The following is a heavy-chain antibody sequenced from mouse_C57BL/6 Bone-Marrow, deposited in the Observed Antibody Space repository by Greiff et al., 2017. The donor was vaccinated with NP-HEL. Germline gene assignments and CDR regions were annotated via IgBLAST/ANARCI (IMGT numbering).Heavy chain of an antibody. J-gene: IGHJ3*01. CDR1: GYTFTSYW. V-gene: IGHV1-64*01. CDR3: ARWGLRQTAWFAY. Sequence: VQLQQPGAELVKPGASVKLSCKASGYTFTSYWMHWVKQWPGQGLEWIGMIHPNSGSTNYNEKFKSKATLTVDKSSSTAYMQLSSLTSEDSAVYYCARWGLRQTAWFAYWGQGTLVTVSA. CDR2: IHPNSGST. D-gene: IGHD2-4*01.